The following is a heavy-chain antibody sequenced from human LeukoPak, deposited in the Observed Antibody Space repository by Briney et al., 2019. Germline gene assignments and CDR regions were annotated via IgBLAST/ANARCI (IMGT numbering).Heavy chain of an antibody. CDR3: AKDLPAVYFDY. J-gene: IGHJ4*02. D-gene: IGHD2-2*01. CDR2: VRSDGGIK. V-gene: IGHV3-30*02. CDR1: GFTFSNYG. Sequence: QPGGSLRLSCAASGFTFSNYGMHWVRQAPGKGLEWVAFVRSDGGIKYYADSVKGRFTISRDNSRTTVYLQMNSLRAEDTAVYHCAKDLPAVYFDYWGQGTLVTVSS.